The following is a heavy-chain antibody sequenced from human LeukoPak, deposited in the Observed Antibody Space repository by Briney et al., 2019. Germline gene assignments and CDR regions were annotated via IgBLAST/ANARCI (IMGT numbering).Heavy chain of an antibody. D-gene: IGHD6-6*01. Sequence: SGGSLRLSCAASGFTFSSYWMSWVRQAPGKGLEWVSAISGSGGSTYYADSVKGRFTISRDNSKNTLYLQMNSLRAEDTAVYYCAKGPHASIAARPTLYYYGMDVWGQGTTVTVSS. CDR1: GFTFSSYW. CDR2: ISGSGGST. V-gene: IGHV3-23*01. CDR3: AKGPHASIAARPTLYYYGMDV. J-gene: IGHJ6*02.